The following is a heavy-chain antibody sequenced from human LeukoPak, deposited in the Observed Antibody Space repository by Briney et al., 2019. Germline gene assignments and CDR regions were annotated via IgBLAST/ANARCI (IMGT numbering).Heavy chain of an antibody. CDR3: AKVVYSSSWEYYFDY. Sequence: PGGSLRLSCAASGFTFSSYAMSWVRQAPGKGLEWVSAISGSGGSTYYADSVKGRFTISRDNSKNTLYLQMNSLRAEDTAVYYCAKVVYSSSWEYYFDYWGQGTLVTVSS. V-gene: IGHV3-23*01. CDR1: GFTFSSYA. CDR2: ISGSGGST. J-gene: IGHJ4*02. D-gene: IGHD6-13*01.